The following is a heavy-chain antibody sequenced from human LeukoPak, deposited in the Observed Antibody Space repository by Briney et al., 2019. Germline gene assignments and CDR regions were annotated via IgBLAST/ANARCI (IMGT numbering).Heavy chain of an antibody. CDR1: GYTFTGHY. J-gene: IGHJ4*02. D-gene: IGHD3-22*01. CDR2: INPNNGGA. V-gene: IGHV1-2*06. CDR3: ARDRGTSRITMKVVAENIFDY. Sequence: ASVTVSCKASGYTFTGHYLHWVRQAPGQGLEWMGRINPNNGGASYAQKSQGRVTMTRDTSISTAYMELSGLISDDTAVYYCARDRGTSRITMKVVAENIFDYWGQGTLATVSS.